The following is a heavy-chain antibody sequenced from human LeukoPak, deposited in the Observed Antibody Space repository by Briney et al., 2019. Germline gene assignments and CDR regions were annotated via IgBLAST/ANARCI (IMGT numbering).Heavy chain of an antibody. D-gene: IGHD3-22*01. Sequence: GGSLRLSCAASGFTFSSYWMHWVRQAPGKGLVWVSRIKGDGNTNYADSVKGRFTISRDNAKNTVSLQMNSLRAEDTGVYYCARAPSEVGGYYPEYFRHWGQGTLVTVSS. CDR1: GFTFSSYW. CDR3: ARAPSEVGGYYPEYFRH. J-gene: IGHJ1*01. V-gene: IGHV3-74*01. CDR2: IKGDGNT.